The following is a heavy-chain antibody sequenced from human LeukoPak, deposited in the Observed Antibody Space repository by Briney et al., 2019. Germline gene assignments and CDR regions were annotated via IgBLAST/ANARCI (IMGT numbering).Heavy chain of an antibody. J-gene: IGHJ4*02. D-gene: IGHD1-7*01. Sequence: GGSLRLSCAASGFTFSSYWMHWVRQAPGKGLVWVSRIDTDGSNTAYADSVKGRFTISRDNAKNTLYLQMNSLRAEDTAVYYCTRGGTTFDYWGQGTLVTVSS. CDR1: GFTFSSYW. V-gene: IGHV3-74*01. CDR2: IDTDGSNT. CDR3: TRGGTTFDY.